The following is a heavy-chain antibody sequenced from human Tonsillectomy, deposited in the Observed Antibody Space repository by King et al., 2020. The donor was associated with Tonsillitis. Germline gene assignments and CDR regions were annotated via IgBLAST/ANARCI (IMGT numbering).Heavy chain of an antibody. Sequence: VQLVESGGGLVQPGGSLRLSCAASGFTFSSYDMHWVRQATGKGLEWVSAIGTAGDTYYPGSVKGRFTISRENAKNSVYLQMNSLRAGDTAVYYCARGGVGDPGTFDIWGQGTMVTVSS. CDR1: GFTFSSYD. CDR3: ARGGVGDPGTFDI. V-gene: IGHV3-13*01. J-gene: IGHJ3*02. CDR2: IGTAGDT. D-gene: IGHD2-21*02.